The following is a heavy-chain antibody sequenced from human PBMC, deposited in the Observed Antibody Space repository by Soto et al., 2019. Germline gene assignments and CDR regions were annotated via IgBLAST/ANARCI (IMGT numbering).Heavy chain of an antibody. D-gene: IGHD2-2*01. V-gene: IGHV3-15*01. Sequence: PGGSLRLSCAASGFNFNIYAMSWVRQAPGKGLEWVGRIKSKIVGGTTDYVAPVKGRFSISRDDSKNMVYLQMNSLKTEDTAVYYCTTDLCTGTTCYLNYWGQGTLVTVSS. J-gene: IGHJ4*02. CDR2: IKSKIVGGTT. CDR3: TTDLCTGTTCYLNY. CDR1: GFNFNIYA.